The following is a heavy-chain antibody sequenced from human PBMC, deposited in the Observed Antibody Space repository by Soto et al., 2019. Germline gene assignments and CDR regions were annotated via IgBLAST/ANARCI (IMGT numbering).Heavy chain of an antibody. CDR1: GFTCDDYA. V-gene: IGHV3-9*01. J-gene: IGHJ6*03. Sequence: GGSLRLSCAASGFTCDDYAMHWVRQAPGKGLEWVSGISWNSGSIGYADSVKGRFTISRDNAKNSLYLQMNSLRAEDTALYYCAKDLRYYYGSGSYYMDVWGKGTTVTVSS. CDR3: AKDLRYYYGSGSYYMDV. D-gene: IGHD3-10*01. CDR2: ISWNSGSI.